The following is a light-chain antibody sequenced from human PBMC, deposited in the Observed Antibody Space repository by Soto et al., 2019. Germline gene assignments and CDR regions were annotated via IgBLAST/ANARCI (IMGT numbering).Light chain of an antibody. V-gene: IGLV2-14*03. Sequence: QSALTQPASVSGSPGQSITISCTGTSSDVGVYNYVSWYQHHPGKAPKLMIYDVSYRPSGVPNRFSGSKSGNTASLTISGLQAEDEANYYCSSYRSSNTVVFGGGTKVTVL. CDR2: DVS. CDR1: SSDVGVYNY. J-gene: IGLJ2*01. CDR3: SSYRSSNTVV.